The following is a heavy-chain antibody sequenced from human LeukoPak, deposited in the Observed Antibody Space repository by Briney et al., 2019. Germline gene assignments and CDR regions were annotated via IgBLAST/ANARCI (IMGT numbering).Heavy chain of an antibody. Sequence: GSLRLSCAASGFTFSSYAMSWVRQAPGKGLEWIGSIYHSGSTYYNPSLKSRVTISVDTSKNQFSLKLSSVTAADTAVYYCARGTAMVGFYFDYWGQGTLVTVSS. CDR1: GFTFSSYA. J-gene: IGHJ4*02. CDR2: IYHSGST. V-gene: IGHV4-38-2*01. CDR3: ARGTAMVGFYFDY. D-gene: IGHD5-18*01.